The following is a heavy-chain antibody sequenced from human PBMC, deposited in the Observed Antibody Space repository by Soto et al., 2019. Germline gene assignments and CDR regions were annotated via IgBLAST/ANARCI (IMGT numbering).Heavy chain of an antibody. CDR1: GYTFTSYY. J-gene: IGHJ4*02. Sequence: QVQLVQSGAEVKKPGASVKVSCKASGYTFTSYYMHWVRQAPGQGLEWMGIINPSGGSTSYAQKFQGRVTMTRDTPTSTVYMELSSLRSEDTDVYYCARGQPSGYKATSPFDYWGQGTLVTVSS. D-gene: IGHD3-3*01. CDR2: INPSGGST. CDR3: ARGQPSGYKATSPFDY. V-gene: IGHV1-46*01.